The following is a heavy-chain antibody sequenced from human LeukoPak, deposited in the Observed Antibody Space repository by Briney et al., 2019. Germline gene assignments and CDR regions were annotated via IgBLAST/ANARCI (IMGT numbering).Heavy chain of an antibody. D-gene: IGHD2-21*01. CDR2: IIPFLGTT. J-gene: IGHJ4*02. CDR1: GGVFTTYA. Sequence: SVEVSCKASGGVFTTYAISWVRQAPGQGLEWMGGIIPFLGTTNYAQKFQGRVTITADEPSRTAYMELTYLRSDDTAVYYCTIIPNVILFTHYFEYWGQGTLVTVSS. CDR3: TIIPNVILFTHYFEY. V-gene: IGHV1-69*01.